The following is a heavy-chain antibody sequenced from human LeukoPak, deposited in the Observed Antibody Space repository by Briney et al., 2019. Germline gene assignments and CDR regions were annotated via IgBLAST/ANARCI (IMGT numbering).Heavy chain of an antibody. CDR3: ARDRDDSSLRPYDAFDI. V-gene: IGHV4-39*07. J-gene: IGHJ3*02. Sequence: SETLSLTCTVSGGSISSSSYYWGWIRQHPGKGLEWIGSIYYSGSTYYNSSLKSRVTISVDTSKNQFSLKLSSVTAADTAVYYCARDRDDSSLRPYDAFDIWGQGTMVTVSS. D-gene: IGHD3-22*01. CDR1: GGSISSSSYY. CDR2: IYYSGST.